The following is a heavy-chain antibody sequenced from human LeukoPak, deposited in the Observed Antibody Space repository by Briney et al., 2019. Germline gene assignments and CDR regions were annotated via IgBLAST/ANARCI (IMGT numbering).Heavy chain of an antibody. D-gene: IGHD3-10*01. V-gene: IGHV4-59*01. CDR1: GGSISSYY. J-gene: IGHJ4*02. CDR3: ARDYYGSGSYDY. CDR2: IYYSGST. Sequence: SETLSLTCTVSGGSISSYYWSWIRQPPGKGLEWIGYIYYSGSTNYNPSLKSRVTISVDTSKNQFSLKLSSVTAVDTAVYYCARDYYGSGSYDYWGQGTLVTVSS.